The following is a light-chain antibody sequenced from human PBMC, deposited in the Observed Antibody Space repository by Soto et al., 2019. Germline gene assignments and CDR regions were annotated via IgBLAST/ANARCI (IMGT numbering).Light chain of an antibody. Sequence: AIQMTQSPSSLSVSVGDRVTITCRASQDIRNDLGWYQQKPGKAPKLLIYGTSNLQSGVPSRFSGSGSGTDFTLSISRLQPEDFATYYCLQDYNYPYNFGQGTKLEIK. V-gene: IGKV1-6*01. J-gene: IGKJ2*01. CDR2: GTS. CDR3: LQDYNYPYN. CDR1: QDIRND.